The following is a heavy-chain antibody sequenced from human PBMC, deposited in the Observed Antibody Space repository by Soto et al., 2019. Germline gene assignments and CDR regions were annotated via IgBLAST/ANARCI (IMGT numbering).Heavy chain of an antibody. V-gene: IGHV3-7*01. CDR2: IKQDGSEQ. Sequence: PGGSLRLSCAASGFSFSTYWMSWVRQAPGKGLEWVAIIKQDGSEQFYADSVKGRFTISRDNAKNSLYLQMNSLRDEDTAVYYCARGADYDSSGIRLNWFDPWGQGTLVTVSS. J-gene: IGHJ5*02. CDR1: GFSFSTYW. D-gene: IGHD3-22*01. CDR3: ARGADYDSSGIRLNWFDP.